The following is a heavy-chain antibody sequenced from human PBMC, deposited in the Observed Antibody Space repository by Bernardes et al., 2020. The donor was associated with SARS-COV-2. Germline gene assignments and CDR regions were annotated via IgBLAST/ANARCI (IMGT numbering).Heavy chain of an antibody. D-gene: IGHD1-26*01. CDR3: AKLGWNAFDI. V-gene: IGHV5-51*01. CDR1: GYSSTSYW. J-gene: IGHJ3*02. Sequence: GESLKISCKTSGYSSTSYWIGWVRQMPGKGLEWMGVIYVDDSDTRYSPSFQGQVTFSADKSIGTAYLSLRASDTAIYYCAKLGWNAFDIWGQGTMVSVSS. CDR2: IYVDDSDT.